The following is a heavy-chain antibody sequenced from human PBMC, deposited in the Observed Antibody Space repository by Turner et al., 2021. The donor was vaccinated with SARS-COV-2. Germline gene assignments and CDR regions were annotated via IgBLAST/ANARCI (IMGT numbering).Heavy chain of an antibody. V-gene: IGHV4-59*08. CDR2: FYKIGSI. Sequence: QVQLQESGPGLVRRSETLSLTCTVSGGSISSKSWSWIRQSPGRGLEWIGYFYKIGSIDYNPSLRSRVTISVDTSKNQLSLNLISVTAADTAVYYCARHQGSGSGYDHGMNVWGQGTAVIVSS. CDR3: ARHQGSGSGYDHGMNV. CDR1: GGSISSKS. D-gene: IGHD2-15*01. J-gene: IGHJ6*02.